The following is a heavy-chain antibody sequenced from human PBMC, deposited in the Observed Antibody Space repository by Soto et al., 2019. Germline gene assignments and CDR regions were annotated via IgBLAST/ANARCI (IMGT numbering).Heavy chain of an antibody. Sequence: SETLSLTCTVSGGSISSYYWSWIRQPPGKGLEWIGYIYYSGSTNYNPSLKSRVTISVDTSKNQFSLKLSSVTAADTAVYYCASFPPKYCSSTSCYAGMDVWGKGTTVTVSS. CDR2: IYYSGST. J-gene: IGHJ6*04. CDR3: ASFPPKYCSSTSCYAGMDV. V-gene: IGHV4-59*01. D-gene: IGHD2-2*01. CDR1: GGSISSYY.